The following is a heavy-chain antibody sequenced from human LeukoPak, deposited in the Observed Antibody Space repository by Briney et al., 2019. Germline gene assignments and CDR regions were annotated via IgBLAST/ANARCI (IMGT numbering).Heavy chain of an antibody. J-gene: IGHJ4*02. CDR1: GFTFSNYW. CDR2: IWYDGSIQ. Sequence: GGSLRLSCAASGFTFSNYWMSWVRQAPGKGLEWVAAIWYDGSIQYYADSVKGRFTISRDNSKNTLYLQMDSLRAEGTAVYYCARAGYCSGGSCYGSDYWGQGTLVSVSS. V-gene: IGHV3-33*08. CDR3: ARAGYCSGGSCYGSDY. D-gene: IGHD2-15*01.